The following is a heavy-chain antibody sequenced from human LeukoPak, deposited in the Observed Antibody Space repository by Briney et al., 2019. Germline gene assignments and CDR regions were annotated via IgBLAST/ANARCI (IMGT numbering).Heavy chain of an antibody. CDR1: GFTFSSYS. J-gene: IGHJ4*02. Sequence: GGSLRLSCAASGFTFSSYSMNWVRQASGKGLEWVGRIRSKASSYATAYAASVKGRFTISRDDSKNTAYLQMNSLKTEDTAVYYCATLDYGDLELDYWGQGTLVTVSS. V-gene: IGHV3-73*01. CDR2: IRSKASSYAT. CDR3: ATLDYGDLELDY. D-gene: IGHD4-17*01.